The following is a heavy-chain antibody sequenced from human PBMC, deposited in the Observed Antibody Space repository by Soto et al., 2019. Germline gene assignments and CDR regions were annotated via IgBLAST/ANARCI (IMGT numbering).Heavy chain of an antibody. J-gene: IGHJ4*02. D-gene: IGHD3-10*01. CDR1: DGSISSGGYY. V-gene: IGHV4-31*03. CDR3: ARNDSGRKNFDY. Sequence: TLSLTCSVSDGSISSGGYYWSWIRLHPGKGLEWIGYISYNGSPYYNPSLKSRATISEDRSKNQFSLRLRSVTAADTAVYYCARNDSGRKNFDYWGQGTMVTVSS. CDR2: ISYNGSP.